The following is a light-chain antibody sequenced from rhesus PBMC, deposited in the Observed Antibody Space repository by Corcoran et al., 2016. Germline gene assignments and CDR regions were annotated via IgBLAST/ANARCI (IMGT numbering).Light chain of an antibody. CDR3: QQYTSPYT. Sequence: DIQMTQSPSSLSASVGDTVTITCRASQSISSRLAWYQQKPGKAPKLLIYKAATLQSGVPSRFSGSGSGTDFSPTISSLQSEDFAAYYCQQYTSPYTFGQGTKVDIK. V-gene: IGKV1-22*01. J-gene: IGKJ2*01. CDR1: QSISSR. CDR2: KAA.